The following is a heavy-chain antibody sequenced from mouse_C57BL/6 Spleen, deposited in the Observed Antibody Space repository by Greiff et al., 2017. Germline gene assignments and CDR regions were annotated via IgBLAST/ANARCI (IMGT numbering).Heavy chain of an antibody. J-gene: IGHJ2*01. CDR1: GYAFSSSW. D-gene: IGHD2-3*01. CDR3: AREMAPFDY. CDR2: IYPGDGDT. Sequence: VQLQESGPELVKPGASVKISCKASGYAFSSSWMNWVKQRPGKGLEWIGRIYPGDGDTNYNGKFKGKATLTADKSSSTAYMQLSSLTSEDSAVYFCAREMAPFDYWGQGTTLTVSS. V-gene: IGHV1-82*01.